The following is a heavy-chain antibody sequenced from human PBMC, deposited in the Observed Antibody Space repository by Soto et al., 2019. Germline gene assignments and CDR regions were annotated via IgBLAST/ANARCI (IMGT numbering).Heavy chain of an antibody. V-gene: IGHV4-4*02. Sequence: QVQLQESGPGLVKPSGTLSLTCEVSGGSISSNYWWSWVRQPPGKGLGWIGEMYHSRSTNYNPSLKIPVTISVGKSNNHFFLDLTSVTAADTAVYYCARLHMIPFAGHVYRPFDIWGQGTMVTVSS. J-gene: IGHJ3*02. CDR3: ARLHMIPFAGHVYRPFDI. D-gene: IGHD3-16*01. CDR1: GGSISSNYW. CDR2: MYHSRST.